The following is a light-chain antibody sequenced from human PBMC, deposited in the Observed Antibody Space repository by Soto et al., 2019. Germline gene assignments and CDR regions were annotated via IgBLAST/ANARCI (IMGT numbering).Light chain of an antibody. CDR1: QDITDY. CDR2: DAS. V-gene: IGKV1-33*01. J-gene: IGKJ4*02. Sequence: DLQMTQSPSSLSASVGDRVTISCQASQDITDYLNWYQQKPGKAPRLLIYDASNLETGAPSRFSGNGSGTDFTLTVSSLQPEDIATYYCQQSDSLVLRFGGGTKVEIK. CDR3: QQSDSLVLR.